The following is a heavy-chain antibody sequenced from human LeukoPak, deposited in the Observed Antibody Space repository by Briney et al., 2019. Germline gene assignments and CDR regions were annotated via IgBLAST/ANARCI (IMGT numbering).Heavy chain of an antibody. Sequence: GGSLRLSCAASGFTFSSNYMNWVRQAPGKGLEWVSVIYSGGSEYYSDSVKGRFTISRDNSKTTLYLQMSSLRADDTAVYYCASQRRVDLGFAFNLWGQGTMVTVSS. CDR3: ASQRRVDLGFAFNL. CDR2: IYSGGSE. V-gene: IGHV3-66*04. J-gene: IGHJ3*01. D-gene: IGHD3-9*01. CDR1: GFTFSSNY.